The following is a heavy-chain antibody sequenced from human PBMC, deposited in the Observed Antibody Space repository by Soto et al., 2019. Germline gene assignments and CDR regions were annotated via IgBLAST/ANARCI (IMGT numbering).Heavy chain of an antibody. Sequence: GGSLRLSCAASGFTFSSYAMSWVRQAPGKELEWVSAISGSGGSTYYADSVKGRFTISRDNSKNTLYLQMNSLRAEDTAVYYCYGSGSQSRIYNYYYGMDVWGQGTTVTVSS. D-gene: IGHD3-10*01. J-gene: IGHJ6*02. CDR2: ISGSGGST. CDR3: YGSGSQSRIYNYYYGMDV. CDR1: GFTFSSYA. V-gene: IGHV3-23*01.